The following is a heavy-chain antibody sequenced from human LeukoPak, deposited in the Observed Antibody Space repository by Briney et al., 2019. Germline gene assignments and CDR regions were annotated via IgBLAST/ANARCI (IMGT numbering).Heavy chain of an antibody. CDR2: IHYSGGT. V-gene: IGHV4-61*01. CDR3: ARDTHSNERSDY. CDR1: GGSISSSSYY. J-gene: IGHJ4*02. D-gene: IGHD1-1*01. Sequence: SETLSLTCTVSGGSISSSSYYWGWIRQPPGKGLEWIGYIHYSGGTKYNPSLKNRVTISMDTCKNQFSLKVSSVTAADTAVYYCARDTHSNERSDYWGQGTLVTVPS.